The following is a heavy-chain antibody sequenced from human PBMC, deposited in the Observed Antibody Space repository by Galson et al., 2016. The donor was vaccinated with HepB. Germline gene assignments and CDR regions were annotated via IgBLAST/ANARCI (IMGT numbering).Heavy chain of an antibody. CDR3: AKGKIVQVPAAPYA. D-gene: IGHD2-2*01. Sequence: SLRLSCAASGFTFSNYAMSWVRQAPGKGLEWVSSISGSGDTTYDADAVRGRFTISRDTSRNTLSLQMDSLRAEDSAIYYCAKGKIVQVPAAPYAWGQGALVTVSS. CDR1: GFTFSNYA. V-gene: IGHV3-23*01. J-gene: IGHJ5*02. CDR2: ISGSGDTT.